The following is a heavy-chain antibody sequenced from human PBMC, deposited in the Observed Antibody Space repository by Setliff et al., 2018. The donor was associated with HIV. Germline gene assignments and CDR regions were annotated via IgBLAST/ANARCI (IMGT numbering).Heavy chain of an antibody. Sequence: TLSLTCSVSGVSISNGVYFWSWLRQHPGKGLEWVGYIYYSGDTYYNPSLKSRVTISVDTSENRFSLTLNSVTAADTAVYYCATEMAAIRQDAFDIWGLGTRVT. CDR1: GVSISNGVYF. V-gene: IGHV4-31*03. CDR2: IYYSGDT. CDR3: ATEMAAIRQDAFDI. J-gene: IGHJ3*02. D-gene: IGHD6-19*01.